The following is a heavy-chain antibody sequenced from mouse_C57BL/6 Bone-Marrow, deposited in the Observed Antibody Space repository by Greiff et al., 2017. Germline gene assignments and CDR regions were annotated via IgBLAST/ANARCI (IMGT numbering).Heavy chain of an antibody. D-gene: IGHD2-3*01. V-gene: IGHV1-64*01. CDR2: IHPSSGST. J-gene: IGHJ3*01. CDR1: GYTFTSYW. CDR3: ARMGYDGYYSGFFAY. Sequence: QVQLQQPGAELVKPGASVKLSCKASGYTFTSYWMHWVKQRPGQGLEWIGLIHPSSGSTNYNEKFKSKATLTVDKSSSTAYMQLSSLTSEDSAVYYCARMGYDGYYSGFFAYWGQGTLVTVSA.